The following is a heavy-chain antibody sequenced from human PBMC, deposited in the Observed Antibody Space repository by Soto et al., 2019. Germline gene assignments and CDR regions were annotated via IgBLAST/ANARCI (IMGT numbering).Heavy chain of an antibody. J-gene: IGHJ4*02. CDR1: GGTFSSYT. CDR3: ARGTAMALDY. Sequence: QVQLVQSGAEVKKPGSSVKVSCKASGGTFSSYTISWVRQAPGQGLEWMGRIIPILGIANYAQKFQGRVTITADKSASTDYMGLSSLRSEDTAVYYCARGTAMALDYWGQGTLGTVSS. D-gene: IGHD5-18*01. CDR2: IIPILGIA. V-gene: IGHV1-69*02.